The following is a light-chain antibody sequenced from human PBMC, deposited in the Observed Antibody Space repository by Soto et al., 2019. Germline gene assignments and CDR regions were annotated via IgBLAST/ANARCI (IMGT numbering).Light chain of an antibody. CDR3: QQFQKWPLT. V-gene: IGKV3-15*01. CDR1: ESASIN. J-gene: IGKJ4*01. Sequence: EIVMTQSPATVSVSPGERATLSCRASESASINLAWYQQKPGQAPRLLIYGASTRATGIPARFSGSGSGTEFTLTISSLQSEDFAVYYCQQFQKWPLTFGGGTNVEIK. CDR2: GAS.